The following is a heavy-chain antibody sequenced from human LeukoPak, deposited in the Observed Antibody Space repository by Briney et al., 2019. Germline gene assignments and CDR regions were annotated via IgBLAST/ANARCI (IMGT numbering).Heavy chain of an antibody. CDR2: MSASSGNT. V-gene: IGHV1-8*01. CDR1: GYTFTNYD. J-gene: IGHJ4*02. CDR3: ANRGDCSSISCNRDY. Sequence: GASVKVSCKASGYTFTNYDINWVRQATGQGLEWLGWMSASSGNTGYAQKFQGRVSMTRATSISTAYLELSSLTFEDTAVYYCANRGDCSSISCNRDYWGQGTLVTVSS. D-gene: IGHD2-2*01.